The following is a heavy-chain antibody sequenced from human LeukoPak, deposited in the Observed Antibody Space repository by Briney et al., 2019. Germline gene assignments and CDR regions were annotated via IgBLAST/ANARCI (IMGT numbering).Heavy chain of an antibody. V-gene: IGHV1-2*02. D-gene: IGHD6-19*01. J-gene: IGHJ5*02. CDR3: ARRLVVGPGFDP. CDR2: INPNSGGT. CDR1: GYTFTGYY. Sequence: ASVKVSCKASGYTFTGYYMHWVRQAPGQGLEWMGWINPNSGGTNYAQKFQGRVTMTRDTSISTAYMELSRLRSDDTAVYYCARRLVVGPGFDPWGQGTLVTVSS.